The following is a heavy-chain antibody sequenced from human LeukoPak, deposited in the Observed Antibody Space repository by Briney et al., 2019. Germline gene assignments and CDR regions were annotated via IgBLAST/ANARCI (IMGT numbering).Heavy chain of an antibody. D-gene: IGHD6-13*01. CDR1: GFTFSSYA. Sequence: GRSLRLSCAASGFTFSSYAMHWVRQDPGKGLEWVAVISYDGGNKYYADSVKGRFTISRDNSKNTLYLQMNSLRAEDTAVYYCAKLEQQHPRDAFDIWGQGTMVTVSS. CDR3: AKLEQQHPRDAFDI. J-gene: IGHJ3*02. V-gene: IGHV3-30-3*02. CDR2: ISYDGGNK.